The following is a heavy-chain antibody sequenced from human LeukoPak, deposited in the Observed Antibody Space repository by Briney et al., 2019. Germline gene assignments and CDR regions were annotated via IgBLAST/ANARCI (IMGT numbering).Heavy chain of an antibody. CDR1: GGSISSGGYS. V-gene: IGHV4-30-2*01. Sequence: YPSETLSLTCAVSGGSISSGGYSWSWIRQPPGKGLEWIGYIYHSGSTYYNPSLKSRVTISVDRSKNQFSLKLSSVTAADTAVYYCARLDWSGYFAYWGQGTLVTVSS. D-gene: IGHD3-3*01. J-gene: IGHJ4*02. CDR3: ARLDWSGYFAY. CDR2: IYHSGST.